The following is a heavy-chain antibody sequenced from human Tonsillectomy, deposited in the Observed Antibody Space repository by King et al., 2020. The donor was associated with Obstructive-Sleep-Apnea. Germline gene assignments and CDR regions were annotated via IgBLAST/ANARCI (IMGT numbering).Heavy chain of an antibody. CDR2: ISWNSGSI. CDR1: GFTFDDYA. CDR3: AKGGYGGNSRVDY. V-gene: IGHV3-9*01. Sequence: VQLVESGGGLVQPGRSLRLSGAASGFTFDDYAMHWVRQAPGKGLEWVSGISWNSGSIGYADSVKGRFTISRDNAKNSLYLQMNSLRAEDTALYYCAKGGYGGNSRVDYWGQGTLVTVSS. J-gene: IGHJ4*02. D-gene: IGHD4-23*01.